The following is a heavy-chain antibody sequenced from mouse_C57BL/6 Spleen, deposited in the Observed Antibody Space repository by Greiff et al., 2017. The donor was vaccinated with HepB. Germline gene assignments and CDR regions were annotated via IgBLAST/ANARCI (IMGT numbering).Heavy chain of an antibody. V-gene: IGHV1-69*01. CDR2: IDPSDSYT. CDR1: GYTFTSYW. J-gene: IGHJ4*01. CDR3: ARRGDLYYAMDY. D-gene: IGHD3-3*01. Sequence: QVHVKQPGAELVMPGASVKLSCKASGYTFTSYWMHWVKQRPGQGLEWIGEIDPSDSYTNYNQKFKGKSTLTVDKSSSTAYMQLSSLTSEDSAVYYCARRGDLYYAMDYWGQGTSVTVSS.